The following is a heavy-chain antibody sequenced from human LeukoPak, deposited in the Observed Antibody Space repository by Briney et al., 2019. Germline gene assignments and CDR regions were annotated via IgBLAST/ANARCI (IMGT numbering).Heavy chain of an antibody. J-gene: IGHJ4*02. D-gene: IGHD6-25*01. CDR2: MNPNSGNT. V-gene: IGHV1-8*01. Sequence: GASVKVTCKASGYTFTSYYINWLRQPTGQELVWLGWMNPNSGNTGYAQKFQGRVTMTRDTSISTAYMELSTVRAEDTAVYYCARSSKIAAGDYWGQGTLVTVSS. CDR3: ARSSKIAAGDY. CDR1: GYTFTSYY.